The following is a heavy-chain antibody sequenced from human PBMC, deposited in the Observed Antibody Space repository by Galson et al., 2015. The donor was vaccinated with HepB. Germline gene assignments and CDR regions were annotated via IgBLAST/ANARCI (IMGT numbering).Heavy chain of an antibody. V-gene: IGHV3-66*01. D-gene: IGHD3-22*01. CDR3: ARDSRGFKYGYSFDY. Sequence: SLRLSCAGSGFTVGSSFMNWVRQAPGKGLEWVAVVYSGGSKHYAESVKGRFSISRDNSKNTVDLQMNSLRAEDTAVYFCARDSRGFKYGYSFDYWGQGTQVTVPS. CDR1: GFTVGSSF. J-gene: IGHJ4*02. CDR2: VYSGGSK.